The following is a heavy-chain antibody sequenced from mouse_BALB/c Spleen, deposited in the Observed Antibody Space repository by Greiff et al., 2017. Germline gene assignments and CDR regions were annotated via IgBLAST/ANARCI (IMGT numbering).Heavy chain of an antibody. V-gene: IGHV2-9*02. CDR1: GFSLTSYG. Sequence: VKLVESGPGLVAPSQSLSITCTVSGFSLTSYGVHWVRQPPGKGLEWLGVIWAGGSTNYNSALMSRLSISKDNSKSQVFLKMNSLQTDDTAMYYCARSITTVVEGFAYWGQGTLVTVSA. CDR2: IWAGGST. CDR3: ARSITTVVEGFAY. J-gene: IGHJ3*01. D-gene: IGHD1-1*01.